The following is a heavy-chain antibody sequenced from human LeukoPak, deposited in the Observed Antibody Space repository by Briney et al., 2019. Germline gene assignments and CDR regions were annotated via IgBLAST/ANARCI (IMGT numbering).Heavy chain of an antibody. D-gene: IGHD6-19*01. CDR2: VYHSGTT. CDR3: ARTSGYSSLAF. J-gene: IGHJ4*02. CDR1: GYSISSDYY. Sequence: SETLSLTCTVSGYSISSDYYWGWIRQTPGKGLEWIGSVYHSGTTYHNPSLKSRITINPDTSKNEFSLHLTSVTPDDTAMYYCARTSGYSSLAFWGQGTPVTVSS. V-gene: IGHV4-38-2*02.